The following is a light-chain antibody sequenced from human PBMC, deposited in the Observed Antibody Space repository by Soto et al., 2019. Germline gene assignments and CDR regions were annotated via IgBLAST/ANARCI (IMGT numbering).Light chain of an antibody. CDR1: QNIDNW. CDR2: DAS. V-gene: IGKV1-5*01. CDR3: QHMRT. J-gene: IGKJ1*01. Sequence: DIQMTQSPSTLSASVGDRVTITCRASQNIDNWIAWYQQKPGKAPKFLIYDASTLESGVPSRFSGSGYGTEFTFTISSLQPDDSGSYYCQHMRTFGQGTKVEI.